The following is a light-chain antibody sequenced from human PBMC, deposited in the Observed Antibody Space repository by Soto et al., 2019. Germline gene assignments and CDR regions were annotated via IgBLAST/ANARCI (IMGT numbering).Light chain of an antibody. Sequence: EIVLTQSPGTRSLSPGERATLSCMAIQTVRSSYLAWYQQKPGQAPRLIIYGASSRATGIPDRFSGSGSGTDFNLTISRLEPEDFAVYYCQQYGSSLTWTFGQGTKVDIK. CDR1: QTVRSSY. CDR3: QQYGSSLTWT. V-gene: IGKV3-20*01. J-gene: IGKJ1*01. CDR2: GAS.